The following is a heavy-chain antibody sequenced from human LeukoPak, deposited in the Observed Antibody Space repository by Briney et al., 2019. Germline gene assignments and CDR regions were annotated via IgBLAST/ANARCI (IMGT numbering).Heavy chain of an antibody. Sequence: ASVKVSCKASGYTFTSYGISWVRQAPGQGLEWMGWISAYNGNTSYAQKLQGRVTMTTDTSTSTAYMELRSLRSDDTAVYYCARDLRVSDGGYCSSTSCYYFDYWGQGTLVTVSS. D-gene: IGHD2-2*01. V-gene: IGHV1-18*01. J-gene: IGHJ4*02. CDR3: ARDLRVSDGGYCSSTSCYYFDY. CDR2: ISAYNGNT. CDR1: GYTFTSYG.